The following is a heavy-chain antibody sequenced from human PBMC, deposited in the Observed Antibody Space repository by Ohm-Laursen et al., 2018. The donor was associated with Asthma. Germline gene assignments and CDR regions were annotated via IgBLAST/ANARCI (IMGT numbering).Heavy chain of an antibody. Sequence: SLRLSCTASGFTFTTFWMHWVRQAPGKGLEWVSYITSYSSTTYYADSVKGRFTISRDNAKNSLYLQMNSLRAQDTAVYYCAVRTTSAGFDVWGQGTTVTVSS. CDR3: AVRTTSAGFDV. J-gene: IGHJ6*02. D-gene: IGHD1-1*01. CDR2: ITSYSSTT. CDR1: GFTFTTFW. V-gene: IGHV3-48*01.